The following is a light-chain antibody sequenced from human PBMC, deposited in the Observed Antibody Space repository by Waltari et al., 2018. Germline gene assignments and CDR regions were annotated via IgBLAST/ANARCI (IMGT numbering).Light chain of an antibody. CDR3: QQTYSTHLT. J-gene: IGKJ4*01. CDR2: GAS. CDR1: QRISMF. V-gene: IGKV1-39*01. Sequence: DIQLTQSPPPLSASVGGRVTITCRASQRISMFLNWYHQKPGKAPNLLIYGASSLQRGVPSRFSGSGSGTDFTRTISSLHPEDFATYYCQQTYSTHLTFGGGTKVEIK.